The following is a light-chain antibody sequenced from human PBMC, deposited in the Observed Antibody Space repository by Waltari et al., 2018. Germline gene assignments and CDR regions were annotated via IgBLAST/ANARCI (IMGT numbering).Light chain of an antibody. CDR3: QQYNNWPLT. CDR1: QSVSSD. CDR2: AAS. Sequence: EMVMTQSPATLSVSPGERATLSCRASQSVSSDLAWDQQKPGKAPRPLIYAASNRATGIPARFNGGGSGTEFTLTISSLQSGDSAVYYCQQYNNWPLTFGQGTKVEIK. V-gene: IGKV3-15*01. J-gene: IGKJ1*01.